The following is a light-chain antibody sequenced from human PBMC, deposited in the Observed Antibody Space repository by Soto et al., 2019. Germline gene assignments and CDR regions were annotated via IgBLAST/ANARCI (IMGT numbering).Light chain of an antibody. Sequence: QSVLTQPPSVSGAPGQRVTISCTGSSSNIGADYDLHWYQQLPGTAPKFLISVNSNRPSGVPDRFSGSKSGTSASLAITGLQAEDEADYYCQSYDSSLSAWVFGGGTKLTVL. CDR3: QSYDSSLSAWV. J-gene: IGLJ3*02. V-gene: IGLV1-40*01. CDR2: VNS. CDR1: SSNIGADYD.